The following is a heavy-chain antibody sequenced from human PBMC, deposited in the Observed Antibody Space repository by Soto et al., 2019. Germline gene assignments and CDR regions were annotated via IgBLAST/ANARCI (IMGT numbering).Heavy chain of an antibody. J-gene: IGHJ4*02. CDR1: GYFLTALS. CDR2: FDREDGET. Sequence: ASVKVSCKVSGYFLTALSIHWVRQAPGKGLAWMGGFDREDGETIYAQKFQGRVTMTEDTSTDSAYMELSSLTSEDTAIYYCAHGEGIVKSIVYFDSWGQGTLVTVSS. D-gene: IGHD1-26*01. V-gene: IGHV1-24*01. CDR3: AHGEGIVKSIVYFDS.